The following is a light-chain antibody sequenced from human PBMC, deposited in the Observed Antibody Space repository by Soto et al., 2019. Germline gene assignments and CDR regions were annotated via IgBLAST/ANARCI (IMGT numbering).Light chain of an antibody. V-gene: IGKV3-20*01. CDR3: QQYGSSPYT. J-gene: IGKJ2*01. Sequence: EIVLTQSPATLSLSPGERATLSCRASQSVSSSYLAWYQQKPGQAPRLLIYGASSRATGIPARFSGSGTGTDFTITISRREPEDFAVYYCQQYGSSPYTLGPGTKVEIK. CDR2: GAS. CDR1: QSVSSSY.